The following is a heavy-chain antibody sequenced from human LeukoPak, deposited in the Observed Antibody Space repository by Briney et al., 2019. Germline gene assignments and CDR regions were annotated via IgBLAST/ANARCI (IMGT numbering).Heavy chain of an antibody. D-gene: IGHD4-17*01. J-gene: IGHJ4*02. Sequence: PSETLSLTCTVPGGSIRSYYWSWIRQPPGKGLEWIGYIYYSGSTNYNPSLKSRVSISVDTSKNQSSLKLSSVTAADTAVYYCARTGSTVTMLYPFDHWGQGTLVTVSS. CDR3: ARTGSTVTMLYPFDH. V-gene: IGHV4-59*01. CDR1: GGSIRSYY. CDR2: IYYSGST.